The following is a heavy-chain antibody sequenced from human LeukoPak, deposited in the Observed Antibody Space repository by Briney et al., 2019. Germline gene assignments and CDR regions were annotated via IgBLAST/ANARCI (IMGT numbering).Heavy chain of an antibody. V-gene: IGHV3-74*01. Sequence: TGGSLRLSCAASGFTSSSYWMNWVRQAPGKGLVWVSRIASDGNSTTYADSVKGRFSISRDNAKNTLYLQMNSLRVEDTAVYYCARGRPHGNDYWGQGTLVTVSS. D-gene: IGHD4-23*01. CDR3: ARGRPHGNDY. CDR2: IASDGNST. J-gene: IGHJ4*02. CDR1: GFTSSSYW.